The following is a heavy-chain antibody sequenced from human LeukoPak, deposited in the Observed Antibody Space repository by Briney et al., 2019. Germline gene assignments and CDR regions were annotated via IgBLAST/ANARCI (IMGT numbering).Heavy chain of an antibody. CDR2: IYYSGST. J-gene: IGHJ5*02. D-gene: IGHD4-17*01. CDR3: ARETLTTSRWFDP. CDR1: GGSISSGDYY. Sequence: SQTLSLTCTVSGGSISSGDYYWSWIRQPPGKGLEWIGYIYYSGSTYYNPSLKSRVTIPVDTSKNQFSLKLSSVTAADTAVYYCARETLTTSRWFDPWGQGTLVTVSS. V-gene: IGHV4-30-4*01.